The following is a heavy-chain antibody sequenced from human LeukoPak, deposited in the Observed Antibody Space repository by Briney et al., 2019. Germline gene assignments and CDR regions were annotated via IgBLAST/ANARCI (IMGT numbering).Heavy chain of an antibody. CDR2: TYYRSKWYN. CDR3: ARVGQYNWNVNGMDV. J-gene: IGHJ6*02. V-gene: IGHV6-1*01. CDR1: GDSVSSNSAA. D-gene: IGHD1-1*01. Sequence: SQTLSLTCAISGDSVSSNSAAWNWIRQSPSRCLEWLGRTYYRSKWYNDYEVSVKSRITINPDTSKNQFSLQLNSVTPEDTAVYYCARVGQYNWNVNGMDVWGQGTTVTVSS.